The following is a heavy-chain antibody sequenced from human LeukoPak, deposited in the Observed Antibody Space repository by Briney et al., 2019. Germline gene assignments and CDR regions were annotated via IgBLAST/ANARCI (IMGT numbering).Heavy chain of an antibody. CDR2: ISGSGAST. V-gene: IGHV3-23*01. D-gene: IGHD6-13*01. Sequence: GASLGLSCGASGFTFSSYAMSWVRQAPGKGLEWVSVISGSGASTYYADSVKGRFTISRDNSNNTMYLQMNSLRAEDTAVYYCAKARGSEIAAATNYWGQGALVTVSS. CDR1: GFTFSSYA. J-gene: IGHJ4*02. CDR3: AKARGSEIAAATNY.